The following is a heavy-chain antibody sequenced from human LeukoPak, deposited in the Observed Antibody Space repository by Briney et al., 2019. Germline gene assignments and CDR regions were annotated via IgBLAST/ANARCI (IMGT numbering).Heavy chain of an antibody. J-gene: IGHJ4*02. CDR1: GFTFSSYS. Sequence: GGSLRLSCAASGFTFSSYSMNWVRQAPGKGLEWVSYISSGSSTIYYADSVKGRFTISRDNAKNSLYLQMNSLRAEDTAVYYCATSITMVRGVMGYWGQGTLVTVSS. CDR2: ISSGSSTI. D-gene: IGHD3-10*01. V-gene: IGHV3-48*04. CDR3: ATSITMVRGVMGY.